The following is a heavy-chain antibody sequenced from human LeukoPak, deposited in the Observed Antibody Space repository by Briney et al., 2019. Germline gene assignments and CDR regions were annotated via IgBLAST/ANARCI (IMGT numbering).Heavy chain of an antibody. CDR1: GGSFSGYY. CDR2: INHSGST. J-gene: IGHJ5*02. CDR3: ARGKDIVVVPAANNWFDP. V-gene: IGHV4-34*01. Sequence: PSETLSLTCAVYGGSFSGYYWSWIRQPPGKGLEWIGEINHSGSTNYNPSLKSRVTISVDTSKNQFSLKLSSVTAADTAVYYCARGKDIVVVPAANNWFDPWGQGTLVTVSS. D-gene: IGHD2-2*01.